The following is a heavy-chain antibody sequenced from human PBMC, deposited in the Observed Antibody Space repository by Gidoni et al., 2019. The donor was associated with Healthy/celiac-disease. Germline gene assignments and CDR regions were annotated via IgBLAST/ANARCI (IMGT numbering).Heavy chain of an antibody. CDR1: GFTFSSYW. V-gene: IGHV3-74*01. CDR3: ARLGYCSGGSCYSSFGI. Sequence: EVQLVESGGGLVQPGGSLRLSCTASGFTFSSYWMHWVRQAPGKGLVGVSRINSDGSSTSYADSVKGRFTISRDNAKNTLYLQMNSLRAEDTAVYYCARLGYCSGGSCYSSFGIWGQGTMVTVSS. J-gene: IGHJ3*02. D-gene: IGHD2-15*01. CDR2: INSDGSST.